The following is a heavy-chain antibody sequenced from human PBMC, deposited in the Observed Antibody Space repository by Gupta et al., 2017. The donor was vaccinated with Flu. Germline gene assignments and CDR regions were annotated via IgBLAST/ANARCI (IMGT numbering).Heavy chain of an antibody. J-gene: IGHJ4*02. CDR3: ARGVGYDILTGYSNTPPFDY. D-gene: IGHD3-9*01. CDR2: IWYDGSNK. V-gene: IGHV3-33*01. Sequence: LEWVAVIWYDGSNKYYADSVKGRFTISRDNSKNTLYLQMNSLRAEDTAVYYCARGVGYDILTGYSNTPPFDYWGQGTLVTVSS.